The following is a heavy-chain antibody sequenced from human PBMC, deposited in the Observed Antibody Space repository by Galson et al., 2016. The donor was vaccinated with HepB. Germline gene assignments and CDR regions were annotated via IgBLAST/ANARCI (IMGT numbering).Heavy chain of an antibody. CDR1: GGSVGNYY. D-gene: IGHD3-22*01. J-gene: IGHJ4*02. CDR3: TRVKYSCGSTDYYLDD. CDR2: IYRGGNS. V-gene: IGHV4-59*02. Sequence: SETLSLTCSVSGGSVGNYYWSWIRQFPGKGLEWIAYIYRGGNSNFNPSLRGRVSTSVDTSKNLFSLRLTSVTAADTAVYYCTRVKYSCGSTDYYLDDWGQGTLVTVS.